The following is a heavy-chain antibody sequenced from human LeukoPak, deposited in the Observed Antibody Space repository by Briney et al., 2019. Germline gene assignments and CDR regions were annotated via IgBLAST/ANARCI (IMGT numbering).Heavy chain of an antibody. CDR2: IYYSGST. D-gene: IGHD4/OR15-4a*01. CDR3: ARGNRTQLTTYGWGLHYYYYGMDV. V-gene: IGHV4-61*01. Sequence: PSQTLSLTCTVSGGSISSSSYYWSWIRQPPGKGLEWIGYIYYSGSTNYNPSLKSRVTISVDTSKNQFSLKLSSVTAADTAVYYCARGNRTQLTTYGWGLHYYYYGMDVWGQGTTVTVSS. J-gene: IGHJ6*02. CDR1: GGSISSSSYY.